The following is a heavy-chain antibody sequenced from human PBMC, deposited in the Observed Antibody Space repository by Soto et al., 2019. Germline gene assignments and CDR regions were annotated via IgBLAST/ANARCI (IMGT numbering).Heavy chain of an antibody. D-gene: IGHD3-22*01. Sequence: QVQLVQSGAEVKKPGSSVKVSCKASGGTFGNYGFSWVRQGPGQGLEWMGGIIPIFGTTNYAQRFLGRFTITADKSTNTAYMELGSLRSDDTAVYYCARDYCEGRGSYSWYFDLWGRGTLVTVSS. CDR1: GGTFGNYG. CDR2: IIPIFGTT. V-gene: IGHV1-69*06. J-gene: IGHJ2*01. CDR3: ARDYCEGRGSYSWYFDL.